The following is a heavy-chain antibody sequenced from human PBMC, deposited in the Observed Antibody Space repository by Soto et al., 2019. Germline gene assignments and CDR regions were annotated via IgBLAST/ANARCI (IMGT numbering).Heavy chain of an antibody. J-gene: IGHJ4*02. Sequence: SETLSLTCTVSGGSISSYYWSWIRQPAGKGLEWIGRIYTSGSTNYNPSLKSRVTMSVDTSKNQFSLKLSSVTAADTAVYYCARDRDDFWSGYRPPVYFDYWGQGTLVTVSS. CDR3: ARDRDDFWSGYRPPVYFDY. V-gene: IGHV4-4*07. CDR2: IYTSGST. CDR1: GGSISSYY. D-gene: IGHD3-3*01.